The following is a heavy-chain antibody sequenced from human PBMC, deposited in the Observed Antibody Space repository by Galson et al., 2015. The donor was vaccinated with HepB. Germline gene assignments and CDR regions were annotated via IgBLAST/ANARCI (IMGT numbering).Heavy chain of an antibody. CDR2: INSNGENT. J-gene: IGHJ4*02. CDR3: ARESLGYQGYYFDY. Sequence: SLRLSCAASGFTSNNYAMHWVRQAPGKGLEYVSGINSNGENTFYADSVNDRFTISRDNSKNTLYLQMGSLRVEDMAVYYCARESLGYQGYYFDYWGQGTLVTVSS. V-gene: IGHV3-64*02. D-gene: IGHD5-12*01. CDR1: GFTSNNYA.